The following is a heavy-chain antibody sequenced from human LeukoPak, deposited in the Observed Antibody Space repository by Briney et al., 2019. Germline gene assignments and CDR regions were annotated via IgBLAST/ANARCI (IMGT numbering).Heavy chain of an antibody. J-gene: IGHJ4*02. Sequence: PSETLSLTCTVSGGSISSGGYYWSWIRQPPGKGLEWIGYIYHSGSTYYNPSLKSRVTISVDRSKNQFSLKLSSVTAADTAVYYCARGEDVLVTFDYWGQGTLVTVSS. CDR2: IYHSGST. V-gene: IGHV4-30-2*01. CDR3: ARGEDVLVTFDY. D-gene: IGHD2-8*02. CDR1: GGSISSGGYY.